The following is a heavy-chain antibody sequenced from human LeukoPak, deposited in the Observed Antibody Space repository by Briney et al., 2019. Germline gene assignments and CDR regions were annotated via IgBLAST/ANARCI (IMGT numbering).Heavy chain of an antibody. D-gene: IGHD3-10*01. CDR3: ARDSRVTMVRGPPLLEAFDI. Sequence: ASVKLSCKASGYTFTSYGISWVRQAPGQGLEWMGWISAYNGNTNYAQKLQGRVTMTTDTSTSTAYMELRSLRSDDTAVYYCARDSRVTMVRGPPLLEAFDIWGQGTMVTVSS. CDR1: GYTFTSYG. V-gene: IGHV1-18*04. J-gene: IGHJ3*02. CDR2: ISAYNGNT.